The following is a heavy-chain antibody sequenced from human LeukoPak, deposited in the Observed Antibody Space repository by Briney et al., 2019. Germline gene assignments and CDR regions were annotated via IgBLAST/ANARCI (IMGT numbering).Heavy chain of an antibody. CDR1: GFTVSSNH. CDR2: VSGGGGTT. V-gene: IGHV3-23*01. J-gene: IGHJ4*02. CDR3: AKGGGSAWYYFDY. D-gene: IGHD6-19*01. Sequence: PGGSLRLSCAASGFTVSSNHMSWVRQAPGKGLEWVSTVSGGGGTTHYADSVKGRFTISRDNSKNTLSLQMSSLSAEDTAVYYCAKGGGSAWYYFDYWGQGTLVTVSS.